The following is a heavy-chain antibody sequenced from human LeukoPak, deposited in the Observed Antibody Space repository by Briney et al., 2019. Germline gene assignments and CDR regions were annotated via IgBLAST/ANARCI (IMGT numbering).Heavy chain of an antibody. Sequence: SVKVSCKASGGTFSSYAISWVRQAPGQGLEWMGGIIPIFGTANYAQKFQGRVTITTDESTSTAYMELSSLRSEDTAVYYRAIAAAASFNYFDYWGQGTLVAVSS. CDR3: AIAAAASFNYFDY. CDR1: GGTFSSYA. J-gene: IGHJ4*02. V-gene: IGHV1-69*05. D-gene: IGHD6-13*01. CDR2: IIPIFGTA.